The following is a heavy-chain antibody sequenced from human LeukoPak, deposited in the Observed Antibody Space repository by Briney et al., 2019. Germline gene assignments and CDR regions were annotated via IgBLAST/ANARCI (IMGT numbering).Heavy chain of an antibody. D-gene: IGHD2-15*01. Sequence: GVSLRLSCAASGFTFSTYAMNWVRQAPGKGLEWISSANSGGRYIYYADSVKGRFTISRDNAKNSLYLHMNSLRAEDTAVYYCAKCQGGSCYHPDDYWGQGTLVTVAS. CDR3: AKCQGGSCYHPDDY. CDR2: ANSGGRYI. CDR1: GFTFSTYA. V-gene: IGHV3-21*01. J-gene: IGHJ4*02.